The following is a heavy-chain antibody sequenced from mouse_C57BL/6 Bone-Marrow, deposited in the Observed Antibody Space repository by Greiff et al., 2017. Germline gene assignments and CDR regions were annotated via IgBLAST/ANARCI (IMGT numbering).Heavy chain of an antibody. J-gene: IGHJ2*01. CDR1: GYTFTSHW. CDR3: VRRGYPYNFDY. V-gene: IGHV1-69*01. Sequence: VQLQQSGAELVMPGASVKLSCRASGYTFTSHWMHWVKQRPGQGLEWIGEIDPSDSYTNYNQTFKGKSTLTVAKSSSADYMQLSSMTSEDAAVYYCVRRGYPYNFDYRGQGTTLTVSS. CDR2: IDPSDSYT. D-gene: IGHD2-10*01.